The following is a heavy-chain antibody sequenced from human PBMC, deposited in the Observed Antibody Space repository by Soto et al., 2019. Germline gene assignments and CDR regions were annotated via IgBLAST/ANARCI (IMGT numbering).Heavy chain of an antibody. D-gene: IGHD3-10*01. CDR1: CGSIRSYY. Sequence: SETLSLTCTVSCGSIRSYYWSWIPQPPGKGLVWIGYIYYSGSTNYNPSLKSRVTISVDTSKNQFSLKLSSVTAADTAVYYCASLLDRVDVWGKGTTVTVSS. CDR2: IYYSGST. J-gene: IGHJ6*04. V-gene: IGHV4-59*01. CDR3: ASLLDRVDV.